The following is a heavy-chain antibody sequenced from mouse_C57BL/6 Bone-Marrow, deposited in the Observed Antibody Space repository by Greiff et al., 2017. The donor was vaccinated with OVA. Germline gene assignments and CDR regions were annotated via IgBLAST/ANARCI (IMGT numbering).Heavy chain of an antibody. Sequence: QVQLQQPGAELVRPGSSVKLSCKASGYTFTSYWMLWVKQRPIQGLEWIGNIDPSDSETHYNQKFKDKATLTVDKSSSTAYMQLSSLTSEDSAVYYCARSGDYYGRGYFDYWGQGTTLTVSS. D-gene: IGHD1-1*01. CDR3: ARSGDYYGRGYFDY. CDR2: IDPSDSET. J-gene: IGHJ2*01. V-gene: IGHV1-52*01. CDR1: GYTFTSYW.